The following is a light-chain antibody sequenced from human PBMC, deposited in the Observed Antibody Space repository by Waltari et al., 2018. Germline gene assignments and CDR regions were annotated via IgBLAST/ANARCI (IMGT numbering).Light chain of an antibody. CDR2: RNN. CDR3: ASWDDSHYV. CDR1: NSNLGSNS. V-gene: IGLV1-47*01. Sequence: QSVLTQPPSASETPGQRVTIPCSGSNSNLGSNSLYWYQQPPGTAPKLLIYRNNQRPSGVPDRFSASKSGTSASLAIDGLRSEDEAVYYCASWDDSHYVFGPGTQVTVL. J-gene: IGLJ1*01.